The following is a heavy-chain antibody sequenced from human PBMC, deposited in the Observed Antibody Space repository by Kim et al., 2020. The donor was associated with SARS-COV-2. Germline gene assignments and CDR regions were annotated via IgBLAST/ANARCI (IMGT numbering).Heavy chain of an antibody. J-gene: IGHJ6*02. Sequence: SETLSLKCTVSGGSMSSSSYFWGWIRQSPGNGLEWIGSIHYHGDTYSNPYLGSRVTMSVDTSKNQFSSLILTSVTVADTAVYYCARGQTGFNALDVWGQGTTVTVSS. V-gene: IGHV4-39*01. CDR3: ARGQTGFNALDV. D-gene: IGHD3-10*01. CDR1: GGSMSSSSYF. CDR2: IHYHGDT.